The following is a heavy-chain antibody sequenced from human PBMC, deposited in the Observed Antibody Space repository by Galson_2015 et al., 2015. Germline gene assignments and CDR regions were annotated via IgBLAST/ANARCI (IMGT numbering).Heavy chain of an antibody. CDR3: ARESGSFLDY. CDR1: GFTFSSYS. V-gene: IGHV3-21*01. CDR2: ISSSSSYI. D-gene: IGHD3-10*01. J-gene: IGHJ4*02. Sequence: SLRLSCAAPGFTFSSYSVNWVRQAPGKGLEWVSSISSSSSYIYYADSVKGRFTISRDNAKNSLYLQMNSLRAEDTAVYYCARESGSFLDYWGQGTLVTVSS.